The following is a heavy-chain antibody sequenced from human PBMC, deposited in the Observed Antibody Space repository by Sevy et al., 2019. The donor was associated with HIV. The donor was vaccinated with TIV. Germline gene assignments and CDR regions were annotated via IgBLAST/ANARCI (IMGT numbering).Heavy chain of an antibody. Sequence: GGSLRLSCAASGFTSGSLWMHWVRQTPGKGLIWVSHINSDGKIADYADSVKGRFTVSRDSAKNTQHLQMTSLGDEDTALYYCTIGSAGTAQHWGQGILVTVSS. V-gene: IGHV3-74*01. D-gene: IGHD6-19*01. CDR2: INSDGKIA. J-gene: IGHJ4*02. CDR1: GFTSGSLW. CDR3: TIGSAGTAQH.